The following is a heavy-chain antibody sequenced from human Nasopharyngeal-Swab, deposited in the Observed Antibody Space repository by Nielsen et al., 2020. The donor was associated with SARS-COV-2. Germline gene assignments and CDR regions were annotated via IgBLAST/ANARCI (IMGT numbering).Heavy chain of an antibody. J-gene: IGHJ6*02. D-gene: IGHD6-19*01. V-gene: IGHV3-7*01. CDR1: GFTFSSYW. CDR2: IKQDGSEK. CDR3: AREGTGVAGIWVHYHYYGMDV. Sequence: GGSLRLSCAASGFTFSSYWMSWVRQAPGKGLEWVANIKQDGSEKYYVDSVKGRFTISRDNAKNSLHLQMNSLRAEDTAVYYCAREGTGVAGIWVHYHYYGMDVWGQGTTVTVSS.